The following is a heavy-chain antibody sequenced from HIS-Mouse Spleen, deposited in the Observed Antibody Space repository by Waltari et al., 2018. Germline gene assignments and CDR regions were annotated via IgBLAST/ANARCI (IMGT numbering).Heavy chain of an antibody. J-gene: IGHJ2*01. CDR2: IYYSGST. D-gene: IGHD6-13*01. CDR1: GGSISSSIYS. Sequence: QLQLQESGPGLVKPSETLSLTCTVSGGSISSSIYSWGWLRQPPGKGMEWIGSIYYSGSTYYNPSLKSRVTISVDTSKNQFSLKLSSVTAADTAVYYCAREIPYSSSWYDWYFDLWGRGTLVTVSS. CDR3: AREIPYSSSWYDWYFDL. V-gene: IGHV4-39*07.